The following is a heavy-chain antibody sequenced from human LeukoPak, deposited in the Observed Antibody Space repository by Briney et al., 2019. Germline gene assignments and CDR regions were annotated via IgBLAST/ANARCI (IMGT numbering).Heavy chain of an antibody. V-gene: IGHV3-7*03. J-gene: IGHJ4*02. Sequence: GGSLRLSCAASGFTFSNYWMSWVRQAPGKGLERVANIKQDGSDIYYVDSVKGRFTISRDSSKNSLYLQMNSLRAEDTALYYCAKSHSSGWFLFDSWGQGTLVTVSS. CDR2: IKQDGSDI. CDR1: GFTFSNYW. CDR3: AKSHSSGWFLFDS. D-gene: IGHD6-19*01.